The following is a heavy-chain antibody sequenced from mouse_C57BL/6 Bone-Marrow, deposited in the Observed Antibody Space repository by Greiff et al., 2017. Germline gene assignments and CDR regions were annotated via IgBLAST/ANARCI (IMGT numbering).Heavy chain of an antibody. J-gene: IGHJ4*01. CDR1: GFTFSDYG. CDR3: ARGGTDYAMDY. D-gene: IGHD3-1*01. Sequence: EVMLVESGGGLVKPGGSLKLSCAASGFTFSDYGMHWVRQAPEKGLEWVAYISSGSSTIYYADTVKGRFTLSRDNATTTLFLQMTSLRSEDTAMYYCARGGTDYAMDYWGQGTSVTVSS. V-gene: IGHV5-17*01. CDR2: ISSGSSTI.